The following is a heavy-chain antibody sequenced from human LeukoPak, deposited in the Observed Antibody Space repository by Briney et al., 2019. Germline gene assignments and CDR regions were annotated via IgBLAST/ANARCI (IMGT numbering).Heavy chain of an antibody. J-gene: IGHJ5*02. D-gene: IGHD5-12*01. V-gene: IGHV4-61*02. CDR1: GGSISSGSYY. CDR3: ARDIVATSLYNWFDP. CDR2: IYTSGST. Sequence: SETLSLTCTVSGGSISSGSYYWSWIRQPAGKGLEWIGRIYTSGSTNYNPSLKSRVTISVDTSKNQFSLKLSSVTAADTAVYYCARDIVATSLYNWFDPWGQGTLVTVSS.